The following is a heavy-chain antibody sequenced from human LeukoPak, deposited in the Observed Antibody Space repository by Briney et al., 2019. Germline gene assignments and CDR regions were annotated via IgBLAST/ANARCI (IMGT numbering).Heavy chain of an antibody. CDR1: GFTFDDYA. J-gene: IGHJ2*01. Sequence: PGWSLRLSCAASGFTFDDYAMHWVRQAPGKGLEWVSGISGSGGSTYYADSVKGRFTISRDNSKNTLYLQMNSLRAEDTAVYYCAKVNYDQDQNWYFDLWGRGTLVTVSS. V-gene: IGHV3-23*01. CDR3: AKVNYDQDQNWYFDL. D-gene: IGHD1-7*01. CDR2: ISGSGGST.